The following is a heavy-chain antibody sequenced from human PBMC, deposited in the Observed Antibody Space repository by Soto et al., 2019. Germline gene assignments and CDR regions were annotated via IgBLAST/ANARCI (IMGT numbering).Heavy chain of an antibody. CDR3: ARPYYYGSGTQHGAMDV. J-gene: IGHJ6*02. CDR2: IHYSGSP. Sequence: QLQLQESGPGLVKPSETLSLTCTVSGGSISSSTYYWGWIRQPPGKGLEWIGNIHYSGSPYYSPSLKRRVTISVDTSKNQFALKLSSVTAADTAVYYCARPYYYGSGTQHGAMDVWGQGTTVTVSS. CDR1: GGSISSSTYY. V-gene: IGHV4-39*01. D-gene: IGHD3-10*01.